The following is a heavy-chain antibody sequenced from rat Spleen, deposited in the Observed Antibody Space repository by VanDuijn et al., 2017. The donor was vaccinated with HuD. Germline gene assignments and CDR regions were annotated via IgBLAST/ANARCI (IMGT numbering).Heavy chain of an antibody. CDR2: ISTSGGST. J-gene: IGHJ3*01. D-gene: IGHD1-11*01. V-gene: IGHV5S13*01. Sequence: EVQLVESGGGLVQPGRSLKLSCAASGFTFSNYDMAWVRQAPTKGLEWVASISTSGGSTYYRDSVKGRFTVSRDNAKNTLYLQMDSLRSDDTATYYCATRDGGYPGWGQGTLVTVSS. CDR3: ATRDGGYPG. CDR1: GFTFSNYD.